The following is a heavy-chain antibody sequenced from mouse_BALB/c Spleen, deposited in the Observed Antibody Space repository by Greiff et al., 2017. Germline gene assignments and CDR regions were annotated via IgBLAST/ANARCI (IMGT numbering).Heavy chain of an antibody. CDR3: AHYGDY. CDR2: IDPANGNT. V-gene: IGHV14-3*02. Sequence: EVQLVESGAELVKPGASVKLSCTASGFNIKDTYMHWVKQRPEQGPEWIGRIDPANGNTKYDPKFQGKATITADTSSNTAYLQLSSLTSEDTAVYYCAHYGDYWGQGTTLTVSS. J-gene: IGHJ2*01. CDR1: GFNIKDTY.